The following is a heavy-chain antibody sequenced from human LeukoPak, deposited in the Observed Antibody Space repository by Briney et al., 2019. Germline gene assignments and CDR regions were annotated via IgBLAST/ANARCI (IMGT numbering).Heavy chain of an antibody. CDR2: VSTAGDT. CDR3: AREVYGGNQDAFDI. Sequence: PGGSLRLSCAASGFTFSNYGMHWVRQATGKGLEWVSSVSTAGDTDYPGSVKGRFTISRENAKNSLYLQMDSLRPEDTAVYYCAREVYGGNQDAFDIWGQGTMVSVSS. CDR1: GFTFSNYG. V-gene: IGHV3-13*01. D-gene: IGHD4-23*01. J-gene: IGHJ3*02.